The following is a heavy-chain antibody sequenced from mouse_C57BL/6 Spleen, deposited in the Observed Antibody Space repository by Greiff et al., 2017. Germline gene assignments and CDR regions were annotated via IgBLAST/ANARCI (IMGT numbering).Heavy chain of an antibody. D-gene: IGHD2-5*01. CDR3: ARLSAYYSTPAWFAY. V-gene: IGHV1-15*01. Sequence: VKLMESGAELVRPGASVTLSCKASGYTFTDYEMHWVKQTPVHGLEWIGEINPSTGGTTYNQKFKAKATLTVDKSSSTAYMQLKSLTSEDSAVYYCARLSAYYSTPAWFAYWGQGTLVTVSA. CDR1: GYTFTDYE. J-gene: IGHJ3*01. CDR2: INPSTGGT.